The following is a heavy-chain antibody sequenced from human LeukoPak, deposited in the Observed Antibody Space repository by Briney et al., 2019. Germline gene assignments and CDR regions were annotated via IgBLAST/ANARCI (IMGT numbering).Heavy chain of an antibody. Sequence: GGSLRLSCAASGFTFSSYGMHWVRQAPGKGLEWVAFIRYDGSNKYYADSVKGRFTISRDNSKNTLYLQVNSLRAEDTAVYYCAKGGELSPRVGYWGRGTLVTVSS. D-gene: IGHD3-16*02. J-gene: IGHJ4*02. V-gene: IGHV3-30*02. CDR3: AKGGELSPRVGY. CDR2: IRYDGSNK. CDR1: GFTFSSYG.